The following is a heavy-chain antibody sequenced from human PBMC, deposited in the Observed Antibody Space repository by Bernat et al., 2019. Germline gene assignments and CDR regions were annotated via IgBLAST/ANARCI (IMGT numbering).Heavy chain of an antibody. Sequence: QLQPQESGPGLVKPSETLSLTCTVSGGSISSSSYYWGWNRQPPGKGLGWIGSIYYSGSTYYNPSLKSRVTISVDTSKNQFSLKLSSVTAADTAVYYCARLSEYSSGWFYFDYWGQGTLVTVSS. CDR1: GGSISSSSYY. V-gene: IGHV4-39*01. D-gene: IGHD6-19*01. J-gene: IGHJ4*02. CDR2: IYYSGST. CDR3: ARLSEYSSGWFYFDY.